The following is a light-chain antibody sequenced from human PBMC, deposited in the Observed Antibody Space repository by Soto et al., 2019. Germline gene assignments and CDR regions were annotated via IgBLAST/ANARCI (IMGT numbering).Light chain of an antibody. J-gene: IGKJ1*01. V-gene: IGKV3-20*01. Sequence: EIVLTLSPVTLYSSPGERATLSCRASQSVSSSYLAWFHQKPGQAPSLLIFGAASRATGIPDRFSGSGSGTDFTLTIRGLQPEDFAVYYCQQYSTSPGTFGQGTKVDIK. CDR1: QSVSSSY. CDR3: QQYSTSPGT. CDR2: GAA.